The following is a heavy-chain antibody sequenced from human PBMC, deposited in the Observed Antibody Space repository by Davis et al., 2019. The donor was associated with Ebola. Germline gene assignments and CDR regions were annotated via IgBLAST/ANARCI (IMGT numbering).Heavy chain of an antibody. CDR3: ARTSIVGTTTTASDI. Sequence: ASVKVSCKASGYTFRSYGLSWVRQAPGQGLEWMGWISGYSGSTNYAQILQGRVTMTTDTSTGTAYMELRSLRSDDTAVYFCARTSIVGTTTTASDIWGQGTKVTVSS. D-gene: IGHD1-26*01. V-gene: IGHV1-18*04. CDR1: GYTFRSYG. CDR2: ISGYSGST. J-gene: IGHJ3*02.